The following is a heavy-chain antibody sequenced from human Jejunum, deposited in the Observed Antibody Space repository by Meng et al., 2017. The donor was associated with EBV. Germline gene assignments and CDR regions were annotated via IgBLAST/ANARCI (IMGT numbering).Heavy chain of an antibody. J-gene: IGHJ4*02. CDR1: GGSISDNDW. CDR3: AGNGYYALEY. D-gene: IGHD3-22*01. V-gene: IGHV4-4*02. CDR2: IYHGGGT. Sequence: QVQLQESGQRREKPSGTVSLTCVVSGGSISDNDWWSWVRQPPGKGLEWLGEIYHGGGTNYNPSLESRVTISVDKSKNQFSLKLNSVTVADTAVYYCAGNGYYALEYWGPGILVTVSS.